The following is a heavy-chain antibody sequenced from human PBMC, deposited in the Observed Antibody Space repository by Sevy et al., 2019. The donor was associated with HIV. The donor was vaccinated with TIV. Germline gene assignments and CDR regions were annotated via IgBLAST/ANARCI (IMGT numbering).Heavy chain of an antibody. CDR2: IKHDGSEI. Sequence: GGSLRLSCVGFGFSLESYWMNWVRQAPGKGLEWVANIKHDGSEIHYVDSVKGRFTVSRDNDRNLVYLQMNNLRVADTALYYCVRAIQSEGSFWGQGTRVTVSS. CDR1: GFSLESYW. J-gene: IGHJ4*02. V-gene: IGHV3-7*01. D-gene: IGHD2-2*02. CDR3: VRAIQSEGSF.